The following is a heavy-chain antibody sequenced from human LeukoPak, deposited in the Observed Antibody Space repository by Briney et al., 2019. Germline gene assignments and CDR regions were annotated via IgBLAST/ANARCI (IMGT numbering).Heavy chain of an antibody. J-gene: IGHJ4*02. D-gene: IGHD2-2*01. CDR3: ARDGGVPAADY. CDR2: ISGDGGST. CDR1: GFTFSSYV. V-gene: IGHV3-23*01. Sequence: GGSLRLSCAASGFTFSSYVMSWVRQAPGKGLEWVSTISGDGGSTYSVDSVKGRFTISRDNSKNTLYLQMNSLRAEDTAIYYCARDGGVPAADYWGQGTLVTVSS.